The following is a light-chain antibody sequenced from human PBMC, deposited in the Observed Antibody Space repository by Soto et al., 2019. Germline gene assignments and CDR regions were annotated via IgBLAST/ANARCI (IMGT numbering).Light chain of an antibody. CDR3: LQYNNWPRT. J-gene: IGKJ1*01. CDR2: GAS. Sequence: EIVMTQSPATLSVSPGERATLSCRASQSVNSNLAWYQQKPAQAPRLLIHGASTRATGIPARFSGSASGTEFTLTISSLQSEDFAVYYCLQYNNWPRTFGQGTKVEIK. CDR1: QSVNSN. V-gene: IGKV3-15*01.